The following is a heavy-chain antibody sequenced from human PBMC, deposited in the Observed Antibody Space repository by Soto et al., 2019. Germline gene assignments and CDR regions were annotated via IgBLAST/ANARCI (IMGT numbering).Heavy chain of an antibody. CDR3: ARESEDLTSNFDY. J-gene: IGHJ4*02. CDR1: GFTFTRYS. Sequence: GGSLRLSCAASGFTFTRYSMNWVRQAPVKGLEWVSSISSTTNYIYYGDSMKGRFTISRDNAKNSLYLEMNSLRAEDTAVYYCARESEDLTSNFDYWGQGTLVTVSS. CDR2: ISSTTNYI. V-gene: IGHV3-21*06.